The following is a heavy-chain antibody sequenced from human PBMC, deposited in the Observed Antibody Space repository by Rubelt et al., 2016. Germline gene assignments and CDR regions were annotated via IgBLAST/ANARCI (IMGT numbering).Heavy chain of an antibody. CDR3: AREGGP. CDR1: GYSFTTYW. Sequence: EVHLVQSGAEVTKPGASLKISCPASGYSFTTYWIGWVRQMPGKGLEWMRLISPSDSDTRYSPSFQGQVTITVDQAISSGDGQWRRLQGSDTAMYYWAREGGPWGQGTLVTVSA. J-gene: IGHJ5*02. V-gene: IGHV5-51*01. D-gene: IGHD2-15*01. CDR2: ISPSDSDT.